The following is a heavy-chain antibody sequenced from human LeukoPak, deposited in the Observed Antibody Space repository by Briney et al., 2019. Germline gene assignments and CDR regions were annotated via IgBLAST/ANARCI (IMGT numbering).Heavy chain of an antibody. V-gene: IGHV3-30*01. CDR2: ISYDGSNK. D-gene: IGHD5-24*01. CDR1: GFTFSSYA. Sequence: GGSLRLSCAASGFTFSSYAMHWVRQAPGKGLEWVAVISYDGSNKYYADSVKGRFTISRDNPKNTLYLQMNSLRAEDTAVYYCARDPDGYNSYFDYWGQGTLVTVSS. J-gene: IGHJ4*02. CDR3: ARDPDGYNSYFDY.